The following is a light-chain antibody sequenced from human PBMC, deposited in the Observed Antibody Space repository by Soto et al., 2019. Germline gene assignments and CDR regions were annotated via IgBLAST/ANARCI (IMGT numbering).Light chain of an antibody. V-gene: IGLV2-18*01. J-gene: IGLJ2*01. CDR2: EVS. CDR1: SSDVGSYNR. Sequence: QSALTQPPSVSGSPGQSVTISCTGTSSDVGSYNRVSWYQQPPGTAPKLMIYEVSNRPSGVPDRFSGSKSGNTASLTISGLQAEDEAYYYCSLYTSSRTVVFGGGTQLTVL. CDR3: SLYTSSRTVV.